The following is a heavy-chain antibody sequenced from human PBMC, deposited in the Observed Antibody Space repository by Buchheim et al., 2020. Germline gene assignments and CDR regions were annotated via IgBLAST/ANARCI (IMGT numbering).Heavy chain of an antibody. Sequence: QVQLQESGPGLVKPSETLSLTCAVYGGSFSGYYWSWIRQPPGKGLEWIGEINHSGSTNYNPSLKSRVTISVDTSKNQFSLKLSSVTAADTAVYYCARAGGITGTTETIGGYWGQGTL. J-gene: IGHJ4*02. CDR1: GGSFSGYY. D-gene: IGHD1-14*01. CDR3: ARAGGITGTTETIGGY. V-gene: IGHV4-34*01. CDR2: INHSGST.